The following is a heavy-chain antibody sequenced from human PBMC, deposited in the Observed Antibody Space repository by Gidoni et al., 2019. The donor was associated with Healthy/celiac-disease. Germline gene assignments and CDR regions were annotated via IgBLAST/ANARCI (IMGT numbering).Heavy chain of an antibody. CDR1: GFTFSSYW. Sequence: EVQLVESGGGLVQPGGSLRLSCAASGFTFSSYWMHWVRQAPGKGLVWVSRINSDGSSTSYADSVKGRFTISRDNAKNTLYLQMNSLRAEDTAVYYCARAVGKLVATIHHYYYGMDVWGQGTTVTVSS. V-gene: IGHV3-74*01. J-gene: IGHJ6*02. CDR2: INSDGSST. CDR3: ARAVGKLVATIHHYYYGMDV. D-gene: IGHD5-12*01.